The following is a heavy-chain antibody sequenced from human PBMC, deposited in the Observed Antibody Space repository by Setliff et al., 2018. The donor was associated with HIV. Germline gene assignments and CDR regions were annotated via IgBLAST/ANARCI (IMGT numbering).Heavy chain of an antibody. CDR2: IYYSGTT. J-gene: IGHJ3*02. CDR1: GGSISRDSFY. D-gene: IGHD6-19*01. CDR3: AREDIAVASAFDI. Sequence: PSETLSLTCTVSGGSISRDSFYWGWFRQPPGEGLEWIGSIYYSGTTYYAPSLETRLTISVDTSTNQFSLKLTSVTAADTAVYYCAREDIAVASAFDIWGQGTMVTVSS. V-gene: IGHV4-39*02.